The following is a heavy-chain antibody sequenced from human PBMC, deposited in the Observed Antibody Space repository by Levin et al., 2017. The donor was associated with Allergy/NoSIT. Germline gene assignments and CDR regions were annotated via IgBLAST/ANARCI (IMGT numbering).Heavy chain of an antibody. V-gene: IGHV3-9*01. CDR3: VKEIYSDVSGSHYGGAPFHI. CDR1: GFRFDQYA. Sequence: QAGGSLRLSCVGSGFRFDQYAMHWVRQVPGKGLEWVSGISWNSGNIAYADSVKGRFTISRDNANNSLYLHLNGLRPEDTAFFFCVKEIYSDVSGSHYGGAPFHIWGQGTLVTVSS. J-gene: IGHJ3*02. CDR2: ISWNSGNI. D-gene: IGHD3-22*01.